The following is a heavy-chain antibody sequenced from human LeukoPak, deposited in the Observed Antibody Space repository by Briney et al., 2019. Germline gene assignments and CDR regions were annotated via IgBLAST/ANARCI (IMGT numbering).Heavy chain of an antibody. CDR3: ARDNPYDFWSGSRPSYYFDY. D-gene: IGHD3-3*01. J-gene: IGHJ4*02. CDR2: IKHSGST. V-gene: IGHV4-34*01. Sequence: KPSETLSLTCAVYGGSFSGYYWSWIRQPPGKGLEWIGEIKHSGSTNYNPSLKSRATASVDTSKNKFSLKLSSVAAADTAVYYCARDNPYDFWSGSRPSYYFDYWGQGTLVTVSS. CDR1: GGSFSGYY.